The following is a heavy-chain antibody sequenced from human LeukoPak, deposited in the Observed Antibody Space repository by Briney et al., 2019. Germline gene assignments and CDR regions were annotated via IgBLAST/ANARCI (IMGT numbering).Heavy chain of an antibody. CDR2: IYHSGST. CDR3: ARVDTAMAWENWFDP. CDR1: GYSISSGYY. J-gene: IGHJ5*02. Sequence: SETLSLTCAVSGYSISSGYYWGWIRQPPGKGLEWIGSIYHSGSTYYNPSLKSRVTISVDTSKNQFSLKLSSVTATDTAVYYCARVDTAMAWENWFDPWGQGTLVTVSS. V-gene: IGHV4-38-2*01. D-gene: IGHD5-18*01.